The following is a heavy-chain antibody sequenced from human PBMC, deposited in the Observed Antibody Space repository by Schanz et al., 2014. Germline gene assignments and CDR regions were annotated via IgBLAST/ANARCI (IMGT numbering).Heavy chain of an antibody. V-gene: IGHV7-4-1*02. CDR3: ARRGIRGVFSSFDY. J-gene: IGHJ4*02. D-gene: IGHD3-10*01. CDR2: INLKTGNP. Sequence: QVQLVQSGSELKKPGASVKVSCKASGYSFSSYTMNWVRQAPGQGLEWMGWINLKTGNPTYAQGFTGRFVFSLNTSVSTAYLQISSLKAEDTAVYYCARRGIRGVFSSFDYWGLGTLVTVSS. CDR1: GYSFSSYT.